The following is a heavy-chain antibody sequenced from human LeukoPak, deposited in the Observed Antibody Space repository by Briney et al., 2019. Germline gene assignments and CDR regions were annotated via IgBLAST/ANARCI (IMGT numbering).Heavy chain of an antibody. D-gene: IGHD3-22*01. CDR1: GFTFSSYG. J-gene: IGHJ4*02. V-gene: IGHV3-33*01. CDR2: IWYDGSNK. Sequence: GGSLRLSCAASGFTFSSYGMHWVRQAPGKGLEWVAVIWYDGSNKFYADSVKGRFIISRDNSKNTLYLQMNSLRAEDTAVYYCARDKPPPYYYDSSGIFDYWGQGTLVTVSS. CDR3: ARDKPPPYYYDSSGIFDY.